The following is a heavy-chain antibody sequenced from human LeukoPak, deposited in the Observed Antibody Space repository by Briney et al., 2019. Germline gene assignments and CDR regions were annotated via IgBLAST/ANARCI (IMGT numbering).Heavy chain of an antibody. CDR1: GYTCTSYD. CDR3: ARGRGAYCGGDCSYFDY. D-gene: IGHD2-21*02. Sequence: ASEKVSCKASGYTCTSYDINWARQATGQGLEWMGWMNPNSGNTGYAQKFQGRVTMTRNTSISTAYMELSSLRSEDTAVYYCARGRGAYCGGDCSYFDYWGQGTLVTVSS. J-gene: IGHJ4*02. V-gene: IGHV1-8*01. CDR2: MNPNSGNT.